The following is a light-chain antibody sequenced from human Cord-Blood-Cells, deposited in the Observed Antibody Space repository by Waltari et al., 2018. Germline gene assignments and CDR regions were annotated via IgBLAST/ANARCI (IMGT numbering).Light chain of an antibody. CDR1: QSVSSSY. Sequence: EIVLPQSPGPLSLSPGERATFSCRASQSVSSSYLAWYQQKPGQAPRLLIYGASSRATGIPDRFSGSGSGTDFTLTISRLEPEDFAVYYCQQYGSSPMYTFGQGTKLEIK. CDR3: QQYGSSPMYT. CDR2: GAS. J-gene: IGKJ2*01. V-gene: IGKV3-20*01.